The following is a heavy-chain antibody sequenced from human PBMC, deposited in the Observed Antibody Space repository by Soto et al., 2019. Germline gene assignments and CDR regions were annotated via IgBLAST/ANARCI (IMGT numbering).Heavy chain of an antibody. CDR1: GFTFKDYA. J-gene: IGHJ4*02. D-gene: IGHD3-9*01. Sequence: PGGSLRLSCAGSGFTFKDYAMHWVRQAPGKGLEWVAGISWNSVSIGYADSVKGRFTISRDDAKNSLYLQMNSLRTEDTALYYCAKGDFDILTGLAYWGRGTLVTVSS. CDR2: ISWNSVSI. CDR3: AKGDFDILTGLAY. V-gene: IGHV3-9*01.